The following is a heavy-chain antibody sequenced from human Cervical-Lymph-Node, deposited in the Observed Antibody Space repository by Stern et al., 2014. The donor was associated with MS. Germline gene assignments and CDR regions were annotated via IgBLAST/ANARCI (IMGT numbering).Heavy chain of an antibody. J-gene: IGHJ4*02. V-gene: IGHV3-15*01. CDR3: TTAPITIFNPLDY. CDR1: GFTFSNAW. CDR2: IKSKTDGGTT. Sequence: EVQLVQSGGGLVKPGGSLRLSCAASGFTFSNAWMSWVRPAPGKGLEWVGRIKSKTDGGTTDYAAPVKGRFTISRDDSKNTLYLQMNSLKTEDTAVYYCTTAPITIFNPLDYWGQGTLVTVSS. D-gene: IGHD3-3*01.